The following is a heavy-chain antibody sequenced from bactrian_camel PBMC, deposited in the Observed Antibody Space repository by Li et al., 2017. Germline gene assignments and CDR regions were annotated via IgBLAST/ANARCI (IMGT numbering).Heavy chain of an antibody. CDR1: GFTFSSYS. V-gene: IGHV3-2*01. CDR2: ILSDGTKV. CDR3: ATDLPPVVAGPSHG. D-gene: IGHD6*01. Sequence: HVQLVESGGGLVQPGGSLRLSCAASGFTFSSYSMSWVRQAPGKGLEWISSILSDGTKVNYTDSVKGRFIISRDDAKNTVYLQMSGLKSEDTALYFCATDLPPVVAGPSHGWGQGTQVTVS. J-gene: IGHJ4*01.